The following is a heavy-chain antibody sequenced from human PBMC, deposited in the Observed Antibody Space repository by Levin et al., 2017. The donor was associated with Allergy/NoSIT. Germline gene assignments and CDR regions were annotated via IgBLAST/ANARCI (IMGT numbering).Heavy chain of an antibody. CDR1: GFTFSSYS. J-gene: IGHJ6*02. D-gene: IGHD1-26*01. CDR3: ARDTPLGAKTYYDYGMDV. Sequence: GGSLRLSCAASGFTFSSYSMNWVRQAPGKGLEWVSSISSSSSYIYYADSVKGRFTISRDNAKNSLYLQMNSLRAEDTAVYYCARDTPLGAKTYYDYGMDVWGQGTTVTVSS. V-gene: IGHV3-21*01. CDR2: ISSSSSYI.